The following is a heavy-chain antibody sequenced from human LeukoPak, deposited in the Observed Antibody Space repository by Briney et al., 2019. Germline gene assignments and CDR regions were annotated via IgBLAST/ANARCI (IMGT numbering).Heavy chain of an antibody. CDR3: ARVQGYCSTTSCYPHY. D-gene: IGHD2-2*01. V-gene: IGHV7-4-1*02. J-gene: IGHJ4*02. CDR1: GYTLTNYA. CDR2: INTNTGNP. Sequence: ASVKVSCKASGYTLTNYAPKWVRQAPGQGLEWMGWINTNTGNPTYAQGFTGRFVFSLDTSVNTAYLQISSLKAEDTAIYYCARVQGYCSTTSCYPHYWGQGTLVTVSS.